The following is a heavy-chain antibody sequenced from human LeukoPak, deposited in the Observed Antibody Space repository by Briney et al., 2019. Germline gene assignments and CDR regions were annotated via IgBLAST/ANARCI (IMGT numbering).Heavy chain of an antibody. J-gene: IGHJ5*02. CDR2: ISGSGSGT. CDR3: ARMYSWGFDP. D-gene: IGHD2-21*01. CDR1: GFTFSTYA. V-gene: IGHV3-23*01. Sequence: SGGSLRLSCAASGFTFSTYAMTWVRQAPGQGLEWVSSISGSGSGTYYADSVKGRFTISRDNSKNSLYLQMNSLRAEDTAVYYCARMYSWGFDPWGQGTLVIVSS.